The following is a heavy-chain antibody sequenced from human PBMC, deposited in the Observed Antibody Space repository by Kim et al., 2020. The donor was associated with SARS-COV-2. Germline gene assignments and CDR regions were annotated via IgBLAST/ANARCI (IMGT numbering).Heavy chain of an antibody. CDR3: AKSDCAGGSCYLINF. J-gene: IGHJ4*02. Sequence: DSVKGRFSISRDNSRNTLFLQMNGLRAEDTAIYYCAKSDCAGGSCYLINFWGQGTLVTVS. D-gene: IGHD2-15*01. V-gene: IGHV3-23*01.